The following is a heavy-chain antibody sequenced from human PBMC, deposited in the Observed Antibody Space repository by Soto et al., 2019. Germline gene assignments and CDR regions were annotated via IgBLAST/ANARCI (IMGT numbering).Heavy chain of an antibody. CDR3: ARVGGGMAGLRSYGMDV. V-gene: IGHV1-2*04. CDR1: GYTFIGYY. D-gene: IGHD6-19*01. CDR2: INPNSGGT. Sequence: ASVKVSCKASGYTFIGYYIHWVRQAPGQGLEWMGWINPNSGGTNYAQRFQGWVTMTRDRSISTAYMELSRLKSDDTAVYYCARVGGGMAGLRSYGMDVWGQGTTDTVSS. J-gene: IGHJ6*02.